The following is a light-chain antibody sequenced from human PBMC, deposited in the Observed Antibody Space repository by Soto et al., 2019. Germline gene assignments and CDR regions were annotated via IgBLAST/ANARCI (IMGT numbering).Light chain of an antibody. V-gene: IGKV1-5*03. J-gene: IGKJ1*01. Sequence: DIQMTQSPSTLSASVGDRVTITCRASQSISSWLAWYQQKPGKAPKLLIYKASSLETEVPSRFSGSGSGTEFTLTISSLQPDDFAIYYCQQYNSYSWTFGHGTKVEIK. CDR3: QQYNSYSWT. CDR1: QSISSW. CDR2: KAS.